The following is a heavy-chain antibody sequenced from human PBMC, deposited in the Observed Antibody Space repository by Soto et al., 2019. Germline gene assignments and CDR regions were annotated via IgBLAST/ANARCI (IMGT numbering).Heavy chain of an antibody. Sequence: QEKLVESGGGVVQPGRSLRLSCAASGFTFSTSGMHWVRQVPGKGLEWVAVIWYDGSNKYYGDPVKGRFTISRDNSKNTLYLQINSLRAEDTAVHYCARDNEYSSRRSNYYYGLDVWGQGTTVTVSS. J-gene: IGHJ6*02. D-gene: IGHD6-6*01. CDR3: ARDNEYSSRRSNYYYGLDV. CDR1: GFTFSTSG. V-gene: IGHV3-33*01. CDR2: IWYDGSNK.